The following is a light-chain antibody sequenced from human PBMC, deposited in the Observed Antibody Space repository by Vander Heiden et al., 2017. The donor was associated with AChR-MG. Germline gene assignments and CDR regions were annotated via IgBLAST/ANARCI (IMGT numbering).Light chain of an antibody. Sequence: QSALTQPPSVSGSPGQSVTISCTATSRDVGTYNRVSWYQQPPGTVPKLMIYEVNNRPSGVPDRFSGSKSGNTASLTISGLQAEDEADYYCSSYTTSSTPVVFGGGTRLTVL. CDR2: EVN. CDR3: SSYTTSSTPVV. J-gene: IGLJ2*01. V-gene: IGLV2-18*02. CDR1: SRDVGTYNR.